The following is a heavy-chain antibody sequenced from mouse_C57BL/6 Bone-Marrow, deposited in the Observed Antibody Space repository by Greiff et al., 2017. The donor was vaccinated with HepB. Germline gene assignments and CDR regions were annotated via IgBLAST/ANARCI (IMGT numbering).Heavy chain of an antibody. CDR2: IDPEDGDT. D-gene: IGHD2-1*01. CDR1: GFNIKDYY. Sequence: VQLKESGAELVRPGASVKLSCTASGFNIKDYYMHWVKQRPEQGLEWIGRIDPEDGDTEYAPKFQGKATMTADTSSNTAYLQLSSLTSEDTAVYYCTTGIYYGNYVDYAMDYWGQGTSVTVSS. CDR3: TTGIYYGNYVDYAMDY. V-gene: IGHV14-1*01. J-gene: IGHJ4*01.